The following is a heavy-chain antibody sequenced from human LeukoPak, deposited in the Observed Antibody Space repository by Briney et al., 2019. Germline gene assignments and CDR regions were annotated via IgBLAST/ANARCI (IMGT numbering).Heavy chain of an antibody. D-gene: IGHD1/OR15-1a*01. CDR2: INPNTGGT. V-gene: IGHV1-2*02. J-gene: IGHJ4*02. Sequence: ASVRVSCKASGYTFTGSYMHWVRQAPGQGLEWMGWINPNTGGTNFAQKFQGRVTMTTDTSISTAYMELSRLTSYDTAVYYCARVPGGTTDLDYWGQGTLVTVSS. CDR1: GYTFTGSY. CDR3: ARVPGGTTDLDY.